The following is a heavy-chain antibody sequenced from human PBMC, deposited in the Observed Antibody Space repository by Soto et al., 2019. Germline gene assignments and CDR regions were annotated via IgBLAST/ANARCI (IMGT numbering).Heavy chain of an antibody. V-gene: IGHV4-59*08. D-gene: IGHD3-16*01. CDR3: ARAWGGNVFAY. CDR1: GGSISGYY. Sequence: QVQLQESGPGLVKPSETLSLTCTVSGGSISGYYWSWIRQPPGKGLEWIGYISYSGSTNYNPSLTXRXTXSXXTSKNQFSPKLSSVTAADTAVYYCARAWGGNVFAYWGQGTLVTVSS. CDR2: ISYSGST. J-gene: IGHJ4*02.